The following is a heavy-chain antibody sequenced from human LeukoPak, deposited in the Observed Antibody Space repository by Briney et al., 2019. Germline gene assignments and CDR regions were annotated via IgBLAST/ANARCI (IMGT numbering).Heavy chain of an antibody. CDR2: INHSGIT. J-gene: IGHJ4*02. Sequence: PSETLSLTCAVYGGSFSPYYWSWIRQPPGKGLEWIGEINHSGITNYNSSLESRVTMSVDTSKNQFSLKLSSVTAADTAVYYCTRRGRNNWGEGNDYWGQGTLVTVSS. V-gene: IGHV4-34*01. D-gene: IGHD1-1*01. CDR3: TRRGRNNWGEGNDY. CDR1: GGSFSPYY.